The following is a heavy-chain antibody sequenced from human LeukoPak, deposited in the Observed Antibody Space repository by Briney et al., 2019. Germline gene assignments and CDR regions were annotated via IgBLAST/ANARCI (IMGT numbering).Heavy chain of an antibody. Sequence: GGSLRLSCTVSGFMVGDYYMSWVRQAPGKGLEWLGFIRSKVYGGTTEYAASVKGRITISRDDFNNIAYLQLDSLKTEDSGMYFCNGMTTHPNDYCGQGTLVTVSS. CDR3: NGMTTHPNDY. CDR2: IRSKVYGGTT. J-gene: IGHJ4*02. V-gene: IGHV3-49*04. D-gene: IGHD4-17*01. CDR1: GFMVGDYY.